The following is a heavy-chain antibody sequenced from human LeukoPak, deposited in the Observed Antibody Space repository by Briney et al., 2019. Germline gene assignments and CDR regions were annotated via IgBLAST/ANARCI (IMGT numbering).Heavy chain of an antibody. CDR3: ARLGLEVGGPNWFDP. CDR2: ISSRSNII. CDR1: GFTFSSSN. V-gene: IGHV3-48*01. J-gene: IGHJ5*02. Sequence: GGSLRLSCAASGFTFSSSNMNWVRQAPGKGLEWISYISSRSNIIYYADSVKGRFTISRDNAKNSLYLQMSSLRAEDTAVYYCARLGLEVGGPNWFDPWGQGTLVTVSS. D-gene: IGHD1-1*01.